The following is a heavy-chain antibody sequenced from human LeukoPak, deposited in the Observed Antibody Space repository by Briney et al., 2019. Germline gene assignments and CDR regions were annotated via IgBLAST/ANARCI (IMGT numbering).Heavy chain of an antibody. D-gene: IGHD3-10*01. CDR3: ARAKSRITMVRGATNWFDP. CDR2: TIPIFGTA. CDR1: GGTFSSYA. J-gene: IGHJ5*02. Sequence: SVKVSCKASGGTFSSYAISWVRQAPGQGLEWMGGTIPIFGTANYAQKFQGRVTITADESTSTAYMELRSLRSEDTAVYYCARAKSRITMVRGATNWFDPWGQGTLVTVSS. V-gene: IGHV1-69*13.